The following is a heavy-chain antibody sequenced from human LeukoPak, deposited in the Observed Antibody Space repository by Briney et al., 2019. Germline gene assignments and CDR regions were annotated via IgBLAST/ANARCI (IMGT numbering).Heavy chain of an antibody. Sequence: GGSLRLSCAASGFTFSSYWMSWVRQAPGKGLEWVANIKQDGSEKYYVDSVKGRFTISRGNAKNSLYLQMNSLRAEDTAVYYCARGSSGSYWVRAAFDIWGQGTMVTVSS. V-gene: IGHV3-7*01. J-gene: IGHJ3*02. CDR3: ARGSSGSYWVRAAFDI. CDR1: GFTFSSYW. D-gene: IGHD1-26*01. CDR2: IKQDGSEK.